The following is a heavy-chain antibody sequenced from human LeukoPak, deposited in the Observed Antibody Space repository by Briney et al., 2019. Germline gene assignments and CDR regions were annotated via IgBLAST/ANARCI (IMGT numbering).Heavy chain of an antibody. J-gene: IGHJ3*02. CDR3: ARSGSYANDAFHI. CDR1: GGSISSYH. CDR2: LYTSGGT. D-gene: IGHD1-26*01. V-gene: IGHV4-4*07. Sequence: SETLSLTCTVSGGSISSYHWSWIRQPAGKGLEWIGRLYTSGGTNYNPSLKSRVSMSVDTSKSQFSLELNSVTAADTAVYYCARSGSYANDAFHIWGQGTMVIVSS.